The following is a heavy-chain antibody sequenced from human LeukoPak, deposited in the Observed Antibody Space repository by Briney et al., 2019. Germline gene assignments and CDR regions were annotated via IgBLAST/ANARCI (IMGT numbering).Heavy chain of an antibody. V-gene: IGHV4-59*01. CDR2: IYYSEST. D-gene: IGHD1-26*01. J-gene: IGHJ4*02. CDR3: ARGGSGSYFGPYYFDY. CDR1: GDSISSYY. Sequence: SETLSLTCTVSGDSISSYYWSWLRQPPGKGLEGIGYIYYSESTNYNPSLKSRVTISVDTSKNQFSLKLSSVTAADTAVYYCARGGSGSYFGPYYFDYWGQGTLVTVSS.